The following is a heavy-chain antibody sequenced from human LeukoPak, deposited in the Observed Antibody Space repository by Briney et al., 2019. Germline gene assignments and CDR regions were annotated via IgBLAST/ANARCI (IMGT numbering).Heavy chain of an antibody. CDR1: GYTFTSYD. CDR2: INAGNGNT. V-gene: IGHV1-3*01. Sequence: ASVKVSCKASGYTFTSYDINWVRQATGQGLEWMGWINAGNGNTKYSQKFQGRVTITRDTSASTAYMELSSLRSEDTAVYYCVRGAVAGSPDYWGQGTLVTVSS. D-gene: IGHD6-19*01. CDR3: VRGAVAGSPDY. J-gene: IGHJ4*02.